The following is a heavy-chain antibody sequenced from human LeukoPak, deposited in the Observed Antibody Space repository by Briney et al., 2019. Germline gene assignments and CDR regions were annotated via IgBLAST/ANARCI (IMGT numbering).Heavy chain of an antibody. CDR1: GGTFSSYA. CDR2: IIPIFGTA. Sequence: SVKVSCKASGGTFSSYAISWVRQAPGQGLEWMGGIIPIFGTANYAQKFQGRVTITADESTSTAYMELSSLRSEDTAVYYCARDLAVVPAAGDAFDIWGQGTMVTVSS. CDR3: ARDLAVVPAAGDAFDI. V-gene: IGHV1-69*13. J-gene: IGHJ3*02. D-gene: IGHD2-2*01.